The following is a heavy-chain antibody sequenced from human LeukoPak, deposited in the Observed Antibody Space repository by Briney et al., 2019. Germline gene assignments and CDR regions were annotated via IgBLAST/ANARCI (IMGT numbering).Heavy chain of an antibody. CDR3: ARDPGKSAVLRFLEWLSDSSSWYHLDY. V-gene: IGHV3-33*01. CDR2: IWYDGSNK. CDR1: GFTFSSYG. D-gene: IGHD3-3*01. J-gene: IGHJ4*02. Sequence: TGGSLRLSCAASGFTFSSYGMHWVRQAPGKGLEWVAVIWYDGSNKYYADSVKGRFTISRDNSKNTLYLQMNSLRAEDTAVYYCARDPGKSAVLRFLEWLSDSSSWYHLDYWGQGTLVTVSS.